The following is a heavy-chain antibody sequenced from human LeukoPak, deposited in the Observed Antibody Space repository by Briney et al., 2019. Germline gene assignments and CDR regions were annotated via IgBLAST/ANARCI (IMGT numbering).Heavy chain of an antibody. CDR2: INQDGGEK. D-gene: IGHD3-16*01. Sequence: GGSLRLSCAASGLTFSDYYMSWIRQAPGKGLEWVASINQDGGEKYSLDSVKGRFTISRDNTKSSLYLQMNSLRAEDTAMYYCARYRHLYYWGQGTLVTVSS. CDR3: ARYRHLYY. J-gene: IGHJ4*02. CDR1: GLTFSDYY. V-gene: IGHV3-7*01.